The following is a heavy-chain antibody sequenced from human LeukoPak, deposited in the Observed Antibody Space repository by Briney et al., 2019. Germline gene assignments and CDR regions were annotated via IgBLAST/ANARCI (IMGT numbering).Heavy chain of an antibody. CDR3: ARVWGYGGYS. CDR2: ISSSSSYT. Sequence: GGSLRLSCAASGFTFSSYNMNWVRQAPGKGLEWVSSISSSSSYTYYADSVKGRFTISRDNAKNSLYLQMNSLRAEDTAVHYCARVWGYGGYSWGQGTLVTVSS. J-gene: IGHJ4*02. CDR1: GFTFSSYN. V-gene: IGHV3-21*01. D-gene: IGHD5-12*01.